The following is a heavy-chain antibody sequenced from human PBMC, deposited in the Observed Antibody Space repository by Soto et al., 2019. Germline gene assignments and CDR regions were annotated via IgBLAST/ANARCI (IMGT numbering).Heavy chain of an antibody. D-gene: IGHD3-3*01. CDR1: GGSFSGYY. CDR3: ARITIFGVVNPYNWFDP. CDR2: INHSGST. Sequence: PSETLSLTCAVYGGSFSGYYWSWIRQPPGKGLEWIGEINHSGSTNYNPSLKSRVTISVDTSKNQFSLKLSSVTAADTAVYYCARITIFGVVNPYNWFDPWGQGTLVTVSS. J-gene: IGHJ5*02. V-gene: IGHV4-34*01.